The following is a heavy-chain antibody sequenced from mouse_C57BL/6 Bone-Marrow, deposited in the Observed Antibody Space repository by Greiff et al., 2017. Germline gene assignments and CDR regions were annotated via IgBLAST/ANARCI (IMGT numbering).Heavy chain of an antibody. D-gene: IGHD1-1*01. CDR1: GYTFTSYW. CDR3: AREKGEIYYYGSSPFAY. CDR2: IDPNSGGT. J-gene: IGHJ3*01. Sequence: QVQLQQPGAELVKPGASVKLSCKASGYTFTSYWMHWVKQRPGRGLEWIGRIDPNSGGTKYNEKFTSKATLTVDKPSSTAYMQLSSLTSEDSAVYYCAREKGEIYYYGSSPFAYWGQGTLVTVS. V-gene: IGHV1-72*01.